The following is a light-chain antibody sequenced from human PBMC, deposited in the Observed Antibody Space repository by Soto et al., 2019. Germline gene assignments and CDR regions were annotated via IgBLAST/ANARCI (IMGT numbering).Light chain of an antibody. CDR1: ESISTF. Sequence: DIQMTQSPSSLSASVGDRVTITCRASESISTFLNWYQQKPGKAPNLLVYAAYGLQSGVQSRFSGSGSGTDFTLTIRSLQSEDFAVYYCKQYNNWPLTFGQGTRLEIK. V-gene: IGKV1-39*01. CDR3: KQYNNWPLT. J-gene: IGKJ5*01. CDR2: AAY.